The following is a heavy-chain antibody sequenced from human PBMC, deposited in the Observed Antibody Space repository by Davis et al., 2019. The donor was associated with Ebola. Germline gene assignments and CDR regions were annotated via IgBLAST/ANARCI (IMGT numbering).Heavy chain of an antibody. CDR3: ARKSYYYDSGGYHRGAFDI. CDR2: IYYSGST. CDR1: GGSISSYY. Sequence: GSLRLSCTVSGGSISSYYWSWIRQPPGKGLEWIGYIYYSGSTNYNPSLKSRVTISVDTSKNQFSLKLSSVTAADTAVYYCARKSYYYDSGGYHRGAFDIWGQGTMVTVSS. V-gene: IGHV4-59*01. D-gene: IGHD3-22*01. J-gene: IGHJ3*02.